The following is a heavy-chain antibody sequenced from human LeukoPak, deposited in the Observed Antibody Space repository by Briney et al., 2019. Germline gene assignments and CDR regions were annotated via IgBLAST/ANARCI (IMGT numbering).Heavy chain of an antibody. Sequence: GGSLRLSCAASGFTVSSNYMSWVRQAPGKGLEWVSLIYSGGSTYYADSVKGGFTISSDNSKKTLYLQMNSLRAEDTAVYYCARGGYSSSSIDYWGQGTLVTVSS. CDR1: GFTVSSNY. CDR3: ARGGYSSSSIDY. D-gene: IGHD6-13*01. V-gene: IGHV3-66*02. J-gene: IGHJ4*02. CDR2: IYSGGST.